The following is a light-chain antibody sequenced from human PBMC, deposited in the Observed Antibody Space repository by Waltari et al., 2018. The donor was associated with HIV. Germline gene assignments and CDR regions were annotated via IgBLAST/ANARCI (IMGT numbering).Light chain of an antibody. CDR2: AAY. CDR1: PGVGNL. J-gene: IGKJ3*01. V-gene: IGKV1-16*02. CDR3: QQYKTYPFT. Sequence: DIQMTQSPSSVSVSVGARVTITCRASPGVGNLVAWFQQKPGRAPKSLSYAAYSLHAGVPSKFRGSGSETHFTLTISSLQPEDFGTYSCQQYKTYPFTFGPGTKVDFK.